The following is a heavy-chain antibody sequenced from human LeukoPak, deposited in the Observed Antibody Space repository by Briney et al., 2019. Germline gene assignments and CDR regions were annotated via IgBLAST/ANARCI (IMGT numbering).Heavy chain of an antibody. CDR2: IKQDGSEK. J-gene: IGHJ4*02. V-gene: IGHV3-7*01. CDR3: ARYEQQLVHFDS. Sequence: GGSLRLSCAASGFTFSSYAMSWVRQAPGKGLEWVANIKQDGSEKYYVDSVKGRFTISRDNAKNSLYLQMNSLRAEDTAVYYCARYEQQLVHFDSWGQGTLVTVSS. CDR1: GFTFSSYA. D-gene: IGHD6-13*01.